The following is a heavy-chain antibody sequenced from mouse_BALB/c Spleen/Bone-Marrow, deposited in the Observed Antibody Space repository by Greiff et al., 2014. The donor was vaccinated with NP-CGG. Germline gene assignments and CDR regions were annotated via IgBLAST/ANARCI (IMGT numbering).Heavy chain of an antibody. D-gene: IGHD1-2*01. J-gene: IGHJ2*01. V-gene: IGHV3-8*02. CDR3: ARTHYYGWFDY. Sequence: VQLQQSGPSLVKPSQTLSLTRSVTGDSITSGYWNWIRKFPGNKLEYMGFISYSGGTYYNPSLRSRISITRDTSKNQYYLHLNSVTTEDTATYYCARTHYYGWFDYWGQGTTLTVSS. CDR1: GDSITSGY. CDR2: ISYSGGT.